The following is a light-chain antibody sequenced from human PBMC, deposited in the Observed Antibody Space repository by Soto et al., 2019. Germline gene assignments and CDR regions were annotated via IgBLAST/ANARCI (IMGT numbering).Light chain of an antibody. Sequence: EVVVTQSPATLSVYTGERDTLSCRASQSVSSKIAWYQQKPGQAPRLLIYGASTRATGIPARFSGSGSGTDFTLTISRLEPEDFAVYYCQLYASSPRTFAQGTKVDIK. V-gene: IGKV3-20*01. CDR3: QLYASSPRT. CDR1: QSVSSK. J-gene: IGKJ1*01. CDR2: GAS.